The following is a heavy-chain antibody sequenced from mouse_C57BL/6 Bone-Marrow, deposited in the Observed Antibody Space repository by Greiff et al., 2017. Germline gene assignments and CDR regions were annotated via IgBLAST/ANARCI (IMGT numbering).Heavy chain of an antibody. Sequence: VQGVESGAELARPGASVKMSCKASGYTFTSYTMHWVKQRPGQGLEWIGYINPSSGYTKYNQKFKDKATLTADKSSSTAYMQLSSLTSEDSAVYYCARWLLSFAYWGQGTLVTVSA. CDR1: GYTFTSYT. CDR3: ARWLLSFAY. J-gene: IGHJ3*01. V-gene: IGHV1-4*01. CDR2: INPSSGYT. D-gene: IGHD2-3*01.